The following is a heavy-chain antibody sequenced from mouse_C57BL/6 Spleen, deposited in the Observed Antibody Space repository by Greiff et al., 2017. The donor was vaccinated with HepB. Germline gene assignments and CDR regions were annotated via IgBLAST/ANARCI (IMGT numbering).Heavy chain of an antibody. CDR3: TRHLYYYGSSPFAY. V-gene: IGHV6-6*01. J-gene: IGHJ3*01. Sequence: EVKLVESGGGLVQPGGSMKLSCAASGFTFSDAWMDWVRQSPEKGLEWVAEIRNKANNHATYYAESVKGRFTISRDDSKSSVYLQMNSLRAEDTGIYYCTRHLYYYGSSPFAYWGQGTLVTVSA. D-gene: IGHD1-1*01. CDR1: GFTFSDAW. CDR2: IRNKANNHAT.